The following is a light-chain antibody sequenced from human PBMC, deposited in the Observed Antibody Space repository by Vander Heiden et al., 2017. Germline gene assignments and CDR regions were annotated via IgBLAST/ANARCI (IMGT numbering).Light chain of an antibody. J-gene: IGKJ3*01. CDR2: DAS. V-gene: IGKV3-11*01. CDR3: QQRSNWPIT. Sequence: DILFTHSPVTLSLSPGERATLSCRASQSVSSHIAWYQQKPGQAPRLLIYDASNRATGIPARFSGSGSGTDFTLTISSLEPEDFAVYYCQQRSNWPITFGPGTKVDIK. CDR1: QSVSSH.